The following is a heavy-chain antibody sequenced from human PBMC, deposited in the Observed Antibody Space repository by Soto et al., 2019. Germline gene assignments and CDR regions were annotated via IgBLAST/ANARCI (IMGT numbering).Heavy chain of an antibody. CDR2: IYFSGTT. Sequence: QLQLQESGPGLVKPSETLSLTCNVSGVSISDTSYYWGWIRQPPGKGLEWIGIIYFSGTTFYNPSLKSRLTISVDTSQNPFSLRLRSVTAADPAVYSCARHVSYWGQGTLVAVSS. CDR1: GVSISDTSYY. V-gene: IGHV4-39*01. CDR3: ARHVSY. J-gene: IGHJ4*02.